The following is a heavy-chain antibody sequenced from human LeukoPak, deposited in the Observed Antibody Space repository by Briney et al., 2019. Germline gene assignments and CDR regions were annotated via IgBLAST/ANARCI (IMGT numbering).Heavy chain of an antibody. Sequence: GGSLRLSCAASGFTFSSYSMNWVRQAPGKGLEWVSYISSSGSTIYYADSVKGRFTISRDNAKNSLYLQMNSLRAEDTAVYYCARAFYDFLTGYPAYFDYWGQGTLVTVSS. CDR2: ISSSGSTI. J-gene: IGHJ4*02. CDR1: GFTFSSYS. D-gene: IGHD3-9*01. CDR3: ARAFYDFLTGYPAYFDY. V-gene: IGHV3-48*04.